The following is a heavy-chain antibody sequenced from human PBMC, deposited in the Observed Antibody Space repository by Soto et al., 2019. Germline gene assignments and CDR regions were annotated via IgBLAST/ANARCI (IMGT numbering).Heavy chain of an antibody. V-gene: IGHV1-69*13. CDR3: ARDHDGRSSSWYHY. CDR1: GGTFSSYA. Sequence: GASVKVSCKASGGTFSSYAISWVRQAPGQGLEWMGGIIPIFGTANYAQKFQGRVTITADESTSTAYMELSSLRSEDTAVYYCARDHDGRSSSWYHYWGQGTLVTVSS. D-gene: IGHD6-13*01. J-gene: IGHJ4*02. CDR2: IIPIFGTA.